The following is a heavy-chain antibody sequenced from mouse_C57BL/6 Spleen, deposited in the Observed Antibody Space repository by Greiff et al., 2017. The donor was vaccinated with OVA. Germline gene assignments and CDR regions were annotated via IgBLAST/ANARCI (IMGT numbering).Heavy chain of an antibody. CDR2: IYPGDGDT. J-gene: IGHJ3*01. CDR3: ADFAY. V-gene: IGHV1-82*01. CDR1: GYAFSSSW. Sequence: VKLMESGPELVKPGASVKISCKASGYAFSSSWMNWVKQRPGKGLEWIGRIYPGDGDTNYNGTFKGQATLTADKSSSTVYMQLSSLTSEESAVSCCADFAYWGQGTLVTVSA.